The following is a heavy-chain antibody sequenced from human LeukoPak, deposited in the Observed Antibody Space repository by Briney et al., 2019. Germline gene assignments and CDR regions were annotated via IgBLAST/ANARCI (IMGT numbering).Heavy chain of an antibody. V-gene: IGHV1-2*02. J-gene: IGHJ4*02. CDR1: GYTFTGYY. CDR3: AREDIVVITTSDQYYFDY. Sequence: APVKVSCKASGYTFTGYYMHWVRQAPGQGLEWMGWINPNSGGTNYAQKFQGRVTMTRDTSISTAYMELSRLRSDDTAVYYCAREDIVVITTSDQYYFDYWGQGTLVTVSS. D-gene: IGHD3-22*01. CDR2: INPNSGGT.